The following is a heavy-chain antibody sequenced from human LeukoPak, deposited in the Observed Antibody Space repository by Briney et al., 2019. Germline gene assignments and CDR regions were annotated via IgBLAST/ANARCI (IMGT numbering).Heavy chain of an antibody. V-gene: IGHV4-59*12. CDR3: AGPAGTYWYFDL. D-gene: IGHD1-26*01. CDR1: GGSISSYY. J-gene: IGHJ2*01. CDR2: IYYSGST. Sequence: SETLSLTCTVSGGSISSYYWSWIRQPPGKGLEWIGYIYYSGSTNYNPSLKSRVTISVDTSKKQFSLKVSAVTAADTAVYYCAGPAGTYWYFDLWGRGTLVTVSS.